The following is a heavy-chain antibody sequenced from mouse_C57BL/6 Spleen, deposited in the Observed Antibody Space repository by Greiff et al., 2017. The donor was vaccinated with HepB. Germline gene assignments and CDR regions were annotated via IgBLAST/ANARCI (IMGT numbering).Heavy chain of an antibody. CDR2: IYPGDGDT. D-gene: IGHD1-1*01. J-gene: IGHJ2*01. CDR3: ARSVITTSYFDY. CDR1: GYAFSSSW. V-gene: IGHV1-82*01. Sequence: VQLQQSGPELVKPGASVKISCKASGYAFSSSWMNWVKQRPGKGLEWIGRIYPGDGDTNYNGKFKGKATLTADKSSSAAYMQLSSLTSEDSAVYFCARSVITTSYFDYWGQGTTLTVSS.